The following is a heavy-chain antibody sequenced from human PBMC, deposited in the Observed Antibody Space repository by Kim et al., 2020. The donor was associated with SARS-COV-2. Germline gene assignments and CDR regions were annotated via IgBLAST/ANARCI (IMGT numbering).Heavy chain of an antibody. J-gene: IGHJ4*02. V-gene: IGHV3-7*01. D-gene: IGHD3-3*01. CDR3: AREAEYDFWSGQYY. Sequence: VDSVKGRFTISRDNAKNSLYLQMNSLRAEDTAVYYCAREAEYDFWSGQYYWGQGTLVTVSS.